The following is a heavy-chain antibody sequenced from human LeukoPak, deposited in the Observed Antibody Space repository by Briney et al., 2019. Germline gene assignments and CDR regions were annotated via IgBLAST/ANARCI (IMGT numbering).Heavy chain of an antibody. V-gene: IGHV3-53*01. J-gene: IGHJ4*02. CDR3: ARVFSYDSSGYYFLSSVDY. CDR2: IYGDGST. Sequence: GGSLRLSCTASGFTISTYWMSWVRQAPGKGLEWVSVIYGDGSTFYADSVRGRFTISRDSSKNTLYLQMNSLGAEDTAVYDCARVFSYDSSGYYFLSSVDYWGQGPLVTVS. D-gene: IGHD3-22*01. CDR1: GFTISTYW.